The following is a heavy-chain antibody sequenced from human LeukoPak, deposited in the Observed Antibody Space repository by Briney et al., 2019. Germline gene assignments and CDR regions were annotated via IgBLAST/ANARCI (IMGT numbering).Heavy chain of an antibody. V-gene: IGHV3-21*04. CDR3: VRDIVVVPAGYFDY. CDR2: ISSGSGFI. Sequence: GGSLRLSCAASGFTFSSYSMNWVRQAPGKGLEWVSSISSGSGFIYYADSVRGRFTISRDNSKNTLYLQMNSLRAEDTAVYYCVRDIVVVPAGYFDYWGQGTLVTVSS. D-gene: IGHD2-2*01. CDR1: GFTFSSYS. J-gene: IGHJ4*02.